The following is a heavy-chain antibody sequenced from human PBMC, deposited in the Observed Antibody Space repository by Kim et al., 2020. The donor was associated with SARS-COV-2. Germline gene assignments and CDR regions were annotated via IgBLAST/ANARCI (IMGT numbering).Heavy chain of an antibody. J-gene: IGHJ4*02. CDR2: TRERT. V-gene: IGHV4-4*07. CDR3: ASALGH. D-gene: IGHD3-16*02. Sequence: TRERTNCNPALQSRVTMSVDMSKNQFSLKLSSLTAADTAVYYCASALGHWGQGTLVTVSS.